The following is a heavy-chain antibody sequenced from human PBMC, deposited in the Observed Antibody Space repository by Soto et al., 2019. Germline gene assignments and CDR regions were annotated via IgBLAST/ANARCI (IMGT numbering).Heavy chain of an antibody. CDR1: GGSISSGGYY. V-gene: IGHV4-31*03. D-gene: IGHD2-21*01. Sequence: SETLSLTCTVSGGSISSGGYYWSWIRQHPGKGLEWIGYIYYSGSTYYNPSLKSRVTISVDTSKNQFSLKLSSVTAADTAVYYCASTKSYCGGDCYPHYYYYYYMDVWGKGTTVTVSS. CDR2: IYYSGST. J-gene: IGHJ6*03. CDR3: ASTKSYCGGDCYPHYYYYYYMDV.